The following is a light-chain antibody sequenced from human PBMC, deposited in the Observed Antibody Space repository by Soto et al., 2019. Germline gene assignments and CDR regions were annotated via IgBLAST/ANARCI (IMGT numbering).Light chain of an antibody. V-gene: IGKV3-20*01. CDR1: QSVSSSY. CDR3: QQYGSSPPRT. J-gene: IGKJ3*01. CDR2: GAS. Sequence: EIVLTQSPVTLSLSPGERATLSCRASQSVSSSYLAWYQQKPGQAPRLLIYGASSRATGIPDRFSGSGSGTDFTLTISRLEPEDFAVYYCQQYGSSPPRTFGPGTKVDIK.